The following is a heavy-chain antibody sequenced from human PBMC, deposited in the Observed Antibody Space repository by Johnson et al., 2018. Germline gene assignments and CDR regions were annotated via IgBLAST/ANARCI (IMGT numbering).Heavy chain of an antibody. J-gene: IGHJ3*02. Sequence: QVQLVEAGGGVVQPGRSLRLSCAASGFTFSSYGMHWVRQAPGKGLEWVAVISYDGSNKYYADSVKGRFIISRDNSKNTLYLQMNSLRAEDTAVYYCAKARRLFRWDDAFDICGQGTMVIVSS. V-gene: IGHV3-30*18. CDR1: GFTFSSYG. CDR2: ISYDGSNK. D-gene: IGHD3-22*01. CDR3: AKARRLFRWDDAFDI.